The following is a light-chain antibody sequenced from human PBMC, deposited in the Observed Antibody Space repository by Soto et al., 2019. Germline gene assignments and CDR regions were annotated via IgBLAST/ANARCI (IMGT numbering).Light chain of an antibody. CDR1: SSNIGAGYD. CDR2: GNS. CDR3: QSYDSILSVV. J-gene: IGLJ2*01. V-gene: IGLV1-40*01. Sequence: QSVLTQPPSVSGAPGQRVTISCTGSSSNIGAGYDVHWYQQLPGTAPKLLIYGNSNRPSGVPDRFSGSKSGPSASLAITGLQAEDEADYYCQSYDSILSVVFGGGTKLTVL.